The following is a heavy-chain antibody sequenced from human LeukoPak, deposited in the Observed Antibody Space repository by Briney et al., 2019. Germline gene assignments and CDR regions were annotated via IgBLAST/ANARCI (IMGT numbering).Heavy chain of an antibody. D-gene: IGHD2-15*01. V-gene: IGHV3-23*01. CDR3: AKARYCSGGTCPEWFDP. CDR2: ISYSGGNT. Sequence: GGSLRLSCAASGFTFSDYAMDWDRQALGRGLEWVSTISYSGGNTYYADPVKGRFTISRENSKNTLYLQMNSLRAEDTAIYYCAKARYCSGGTCPEWFDPWGQGALVTVSS. J-gene: IGHJ5*02. CDR1: GFTFSDYA.